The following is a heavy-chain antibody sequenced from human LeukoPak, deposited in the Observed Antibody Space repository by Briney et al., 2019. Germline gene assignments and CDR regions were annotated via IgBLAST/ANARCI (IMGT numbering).Heavy chain of an antibody. CDR2: IKSDGSGT. CDR1: GFTFSTYW. CDR3: GTTVTTGRRY. Sequence: GGSLRLSCAASGFTFSTYWMHWVRQAPGKGLVWVSRIKSDGSGTSYADSVKGRFTISRDNAKNTLYLQMNSLRAEDTAVYYCGTTVTTGRRYWGQGTPVTVSS. D-gene: IGHD4-17*01. J-gene: IGHJ4*02. V-gene: IGHV3-74*01.